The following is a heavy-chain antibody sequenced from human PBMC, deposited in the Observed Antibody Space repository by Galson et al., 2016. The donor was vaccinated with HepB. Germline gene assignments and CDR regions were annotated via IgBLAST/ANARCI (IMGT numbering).Heavy chain of an antibody. J-gene: IGHJ4*02. CDR2: INSDGSST. CDR3: ARVGMTGISTYYLDY. Sequence: SLRLSCAASGIRFSDYWMHWVRQVPGKGLVWVSRINSDGSSTTYADSVEGRFTISRDNAKNTLYLQLNSLRVEDTAVYYCARVGMTGISTYYLDYWGQGTLVTVSS. CDR1: GIRFSDYW. D-gene: IGHD3-3*02. V-gene: IGHV3-74*01.